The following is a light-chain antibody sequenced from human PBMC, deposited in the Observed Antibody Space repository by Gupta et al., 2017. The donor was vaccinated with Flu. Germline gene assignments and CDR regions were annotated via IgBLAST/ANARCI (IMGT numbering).Light chain of an antibody. J-gene: IGLJ2*01. V-gene: IGLV1-44*01. Sequence: SIGSATVDWYQQVPGMATRLLIFANKQRPAGVAGRFSGSKSGTSASLAISGLQPEDEGDDYCYTWIDALSGPVFGGGTKLVVL. CDR1: SIGSAT. CDR2: ANK. CDR3: YTWIDALSGPV.